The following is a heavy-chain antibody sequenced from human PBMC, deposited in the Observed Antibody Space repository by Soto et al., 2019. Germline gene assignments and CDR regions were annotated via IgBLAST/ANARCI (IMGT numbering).Heavy chain of an antibody. V-gene: IGHV4-39*01. CDR1: GGSIRSSSYY. J-gene: IGHJ3*02. D-gene: IGHD3-10*01. CDR2: IYYSGST. Sequence: QLQLQESGPGLVKPSETLSLTCTVSGGSIRSSSYYCGWIRQPPGKGLECIGSIYYSGSTYYNPSLKSRVPISVDTSKNQFSLQLSSVTAADTAVYYCARQGPFGAFDIWGQGTMVIVSS. CDR3: ARQGPFGAFDI.